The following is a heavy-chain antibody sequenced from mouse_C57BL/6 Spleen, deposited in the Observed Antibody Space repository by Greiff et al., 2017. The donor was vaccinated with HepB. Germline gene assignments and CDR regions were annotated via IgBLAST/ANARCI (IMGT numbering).Heavy chain of an antibody. CDR1: GYTFTSYG. CDR2: IYPRSGNT. Sequence: VQLQQSGAELARPGASVKLSCKASGYTFTSYGISWVKQRTGQGLEWIGEIYPRSGNTYYNEKFKGKATQTADKSSSTAYMELRSLTSEDSAVYFCARLEAWFAYWGQGTLVTVSA. J-gene: IGHJ3*01. CDR3: ARLEAWFAY. V-gene: IGHV1-81*01.